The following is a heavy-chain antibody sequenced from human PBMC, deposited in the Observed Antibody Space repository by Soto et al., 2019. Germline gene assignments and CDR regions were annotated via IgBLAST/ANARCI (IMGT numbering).Heavy chain of an antibody. CDR2: IWYDGSNK. Sequence: QVQLVESGGGVVQPGRSLRLSCAASGFTFSSYGMHWVRQAPGKGLEWVAVIWYDGSNKYYADSVKGRFTISRDNSKNPLYLQMNSLRAEDTAVYYCARENPDSYYYYGMDVWGQGTTVTVSS. CDR3: ARENPDSYYYYGMDV. CDR1: GFTFSSYG. J-gene: IGHJ6*02. D-gene: IGHD4-4*01. V-gene: IGHV3-33*01.